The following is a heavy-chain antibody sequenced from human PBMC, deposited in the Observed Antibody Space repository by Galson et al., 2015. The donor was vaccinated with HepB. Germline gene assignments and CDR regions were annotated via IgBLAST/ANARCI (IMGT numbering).Heavy chain of an antibody. D-gene: IGHD6-19*01. CDR2: IDPADSQT. CDR3: ARHGGSSSSGWYSNDY. V-gene: IGHV5-10-1*01. Sequence: QSGAEVKEPGESLRISCKGSGYRFTSYWISWVRQMPGKGLEWMGRIDPADSQTYYSPSFQGHVTMSADKSISTAYLQWRSLKASDTAMYYCARHGGSSSSGWYSNDYWGQGTLVTVSS. CDR1: GYRFTSYW. J-gene: IGHJ4*02.